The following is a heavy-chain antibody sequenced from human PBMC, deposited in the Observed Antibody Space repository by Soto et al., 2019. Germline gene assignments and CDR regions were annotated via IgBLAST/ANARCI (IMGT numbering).Heavy chain of an antibody. J-gene: IGHJ4*02. V-gene: IGHV4-30-4*01. D-gene: IGHD4-17*01. CDR3: ARNPTV. Sequence: SETLSLTCTVSGGSISSGNYYWSWIRQPPGKGLEWIGFISYSGSTYYNASLKSRVTISVDTSKNQFSLNLNSVTAADTAVYYCARNPTVWGQGTLVTVSS. CDR2: ISYSGST. CDR1: GGSISSGNYY.